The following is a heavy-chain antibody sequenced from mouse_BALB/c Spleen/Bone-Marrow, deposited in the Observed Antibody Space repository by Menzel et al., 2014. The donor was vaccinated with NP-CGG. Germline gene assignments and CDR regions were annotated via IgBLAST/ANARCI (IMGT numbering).Heavy chain of an antibody. V-gene: IGHV1-31*01. J-gene: IGHJ1*01. D-gene: IGHD2-1*01. CDR2: INPYNGAT. CDR3: ARGYGNYDYWYFDV. Sequence: VQLQQSGPELVKPGASVKISCKASGYSFTGYYMHWVKQSHVKSLEWIGRINPYNGATSYNQNFKDKASLTVDKSSSTAYMELHSLTSEDSAVYYCARGYGNYDYWYFDVWGAGTTVAASS. CDR1: GYSFTGYY.